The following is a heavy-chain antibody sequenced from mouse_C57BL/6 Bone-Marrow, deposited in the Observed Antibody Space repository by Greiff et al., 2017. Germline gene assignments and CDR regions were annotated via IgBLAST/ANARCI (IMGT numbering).Heavy chain of an antibody. Sequence: QVQLKQSGAELVRPGASVTLSCKASGYTFTDYEMHWVKQTPVHGLEWIGAIDPETAGTAYNQKFKGKAILTADKSSSTAYMELRSLTSEDSAVYYCTRSPYYYGSIYYAMDYWGQGTSVTVSS. CDR3: TRSPYYYGSIYYAMDY. J-gene: IGHJ4*01. D-gene: IGHD1-1*01. CDR2: IDPETAGT. CDR1: GYTFTDYE. V-gene: IGHV1-15*01.